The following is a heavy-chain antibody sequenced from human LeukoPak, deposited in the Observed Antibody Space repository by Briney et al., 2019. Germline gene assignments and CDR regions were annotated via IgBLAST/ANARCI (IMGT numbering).Heavy chain of an antibody. CDR3: ARDSGSSPTFDY. CDR2: IYYTGNT. D-gene: IGHD1-26*01. Sequence: SETLSLTCTVSGGSISNSFWSWVRQPPGKGLEWIAYIYYTGNTKYNPSPKSRVTISVDTSKNQFSLRLSSVTAADTAVYYCARDSGSSPTFDYWGQGTLVTVSS. V-gene: IGHV4-59*01. J-gene: IGHJ4*02. CDR1: GGSISNSF.